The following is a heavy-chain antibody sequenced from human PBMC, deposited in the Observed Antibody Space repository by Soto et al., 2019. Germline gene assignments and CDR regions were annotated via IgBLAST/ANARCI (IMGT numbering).Heavy chain of an antibody. D-gene: IGHD3-3*01. CDR2: INPATGAA. V-gene: IGHV1-2*02. CDR3: ARGGGVGVAGSAAFDM. Sequence: QLHLVQSGAVVKKPGASVTVSCSASGYPVTAYYMHWVRQAPGRGLEWMGGINPATGAAKYTQTFQGRVTMPRDTSTSTVFMELSGLTSEDPAVCYCARGGGVGVAGSAAFDMWGQGTLVTVSS. CDR1: GYPVTAYY. J-gene: IGHJ3*02.